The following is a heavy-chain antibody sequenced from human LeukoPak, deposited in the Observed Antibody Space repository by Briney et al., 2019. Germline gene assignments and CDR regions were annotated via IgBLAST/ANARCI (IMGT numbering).Heavy chain of an antibody. Sequence: GGSLRLSCAASGFTFSSYAMHWVRQAPGKGLEWVAVISYDGSNKYYADSVKGRFTISRDNSKNTLYLQMNSLRAEDTAVYYCARGFRYYDSSGYSFGYYYMDVWGKGTTVTISS. V-gene: IGHV3-30*04. CDR1: GFTFSSYA. D-gene: IGHD3-22*01. CDR2: ISYDGSNK. CDR3: ARGFRYYDSSGYSFGYYYMDV. J-gene: IGHJ6*03.